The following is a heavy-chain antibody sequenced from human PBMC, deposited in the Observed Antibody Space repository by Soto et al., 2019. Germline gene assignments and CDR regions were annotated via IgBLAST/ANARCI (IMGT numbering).Heavy chain of an antibody. CDR1: GYSISSGYY. Sequence: PSETLSLTCAVPGYSISSGYYWGWIRQPPGKGLEWIGSIYHSGSTYYNPSLKSRVTISVDTSKNQFSLKLSSVTAADTAVYYCARDPGQVGANEYNWFDPWGQGTLVTVSS. CDR2: IYHSGST. CDR3: ARDPGQVGANEYNWFDP. V-gene: IGHV4-38-2*02. J-gene: IGHJ5*02. D-gene: IGHD1-26*01.